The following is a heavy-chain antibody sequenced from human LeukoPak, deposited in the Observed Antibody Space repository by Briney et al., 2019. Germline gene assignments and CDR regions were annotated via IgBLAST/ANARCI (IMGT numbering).Heavy chain of an antibody. CDR1: GFTFSSYA. CDR2: IYTSGST. V-gene: IGHV4-4*07. J-gene: IGHJ6*03. CDR3: ARDYRAPRDYYYYMDV. Sequence: NPGGSLRLSCAASGFTFSSYAMSWVRQAPGKGLEWIGRIYTSGSTNYNPSLKSRVTMSVDTSKNQFSLKLSSVTAADTAVYYCARDYRAPRDYYYYMDVWGKGTTVTVSS. D-gene: IGHD1-26*01.